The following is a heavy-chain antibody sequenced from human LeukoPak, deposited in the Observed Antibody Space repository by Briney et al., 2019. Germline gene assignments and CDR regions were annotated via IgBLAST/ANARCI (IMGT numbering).Heavy chain of an antibody. CDR3: ARLDSIAVDY. V-gene: IGHV5-51*01. J-gene: IGHJ4*02. CDR1: GYRFTNYW. CDR2: ISSGDSNT. D-gene: IGHD6-13*01. Sequence: GESLKISCKGSGYRFTNYWIGWVRQMPGKGLEWMGIISSGDSNTRYSPSFHGQVTISADKSISTAYLQWSSLKASDTAIYYCARLDSIAVDYWGQGTLVTVSS.